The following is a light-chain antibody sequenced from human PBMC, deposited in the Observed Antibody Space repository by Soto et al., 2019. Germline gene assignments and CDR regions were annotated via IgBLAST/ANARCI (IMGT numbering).Light chain of an antibody. Sequence: QSALTQPPSASGSPGQSVAISCTGTSSDVGGYNYVSWYQQHPGKAPKLMIYEVNKRPSGVPDRFSGSKSGNTASLTVSGPQAGDEADYYCSSYAGSSNVFGTGTKVTVL. J-gene: IGLJ1*01. CDR3: SSYAGSSNV. CDR2: EVN. V-gene: IGLV2-8*01. CDR1: SSDVGGYNY.